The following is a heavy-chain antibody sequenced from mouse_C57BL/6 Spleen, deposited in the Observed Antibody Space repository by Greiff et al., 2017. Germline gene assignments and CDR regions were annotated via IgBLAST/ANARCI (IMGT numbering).Heavy chain of an antibody. CDR1: GFTFSSYA. CDR3: ARLLSYYFDY. Sequence: EVKVVESGGGLVKPGGSLKLSCAASGFTFSSYAMSWVRQTPEKRLEWVATISAGGSYTYYPDNAKNNLYLQMSHLKSEDTAMYSCARLLSYYFDYWGQGTTLTVSS. V-gene: IGHV5-4*03. J-gene: IGHJ2*01. CDR2: ISAGGSYT.